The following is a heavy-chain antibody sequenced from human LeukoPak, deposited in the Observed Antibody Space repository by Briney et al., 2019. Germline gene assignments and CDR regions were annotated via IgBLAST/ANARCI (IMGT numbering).Heavy chain of an antibody. CDR1: GVTFANFA. D-gene: IGHD3-22*01. Sequence: AGGSLRLSCAASGVTFANFAMGWVRQAPAKGLEWVSTMTGSGGETWYADSVKGRFTVSRDKSENTLYLQMNSLRADDTAVYYCAKDYLILQSDISDYYAPLEYWGQGTRVTVSS. CDR3: AKDYLILQSDISDYYAPLEY. V-gene: IGHV3-23*01. J-gene: IGHJ4*02. CDR2: MTGSGGET.